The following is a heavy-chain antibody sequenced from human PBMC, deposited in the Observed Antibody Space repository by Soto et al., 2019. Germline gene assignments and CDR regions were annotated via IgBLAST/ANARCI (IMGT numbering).Heavy chain of an antibody. CDR1: GFTFSNYW. Sequence: EVQLVESGGGLVQPGGSLRLSCAASGFTFSNYWMSWVRQAPGKGLEWVAKINQGGSEKWSADSVKGRFTISRDNAKNSLYLQVNSLGAEDTAVYYCVKDDGDYSFDYWGQGTLVTVSS. V-gene: IGHV3-7*03. CDR3: VKDDGDYSFDY. D-gene: IGHD4-17*01. J-gene: IGHJ4*02. CDR2: INQGGSEK.